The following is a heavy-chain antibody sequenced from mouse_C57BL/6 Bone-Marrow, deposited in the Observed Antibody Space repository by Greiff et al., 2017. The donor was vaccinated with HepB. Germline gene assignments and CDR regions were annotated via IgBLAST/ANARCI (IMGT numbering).Heavy chain of an antibody. Sequence: QVQLKQPGAELVRPGTSVKLSCKAFGYTFTSYWMHWVKQWPGQGLEWIGVIDPSDSYTNYNQKFKGKATLTVDTSSSTAYMQLSSLTSEDSAVYYCARRGDYDVYWYFDVWGTGTTVTVSS. CDR2: IDPSDSYT. D-gene: IGHD2-4*01. V-gene: IGHV1-59*01. CDR3: ARRGDYDVYWYFDV. J-gene: IGHJ1*03. CDR1: GYTFTSYW.